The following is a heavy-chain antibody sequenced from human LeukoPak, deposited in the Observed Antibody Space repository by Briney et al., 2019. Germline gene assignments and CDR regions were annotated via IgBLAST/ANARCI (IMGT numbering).Heavy chain of an antibody. Sequence: GGSLRLSCAASGFTFTNYTMTWVRQAPGKGLEWVSAVSGSGVNTYYADSVKDRFTLSRDNSKNTLYLQMNSLRAEDTAVYYCAKDAVITIFGVVTGPFDYWGQGTLVTVSS. D-gene: IGHD3-3*01. CDR1: GFTFTNYT. J-gene: IGHJ4*02. V-gene: IGHV3-23*01. CDR2: VSGSGVNT. CDR3: AKDAVITIFGVVTGPFDY.